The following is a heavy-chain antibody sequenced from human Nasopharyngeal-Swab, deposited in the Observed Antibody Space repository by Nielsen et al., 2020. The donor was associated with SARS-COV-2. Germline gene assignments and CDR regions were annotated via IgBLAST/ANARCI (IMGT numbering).Heavy chain of an antibody. CDR2: INPNSGGT. CDR1: GYTFTCYY. D-gene: IGHD5-18*01. V-gene: IGHV1-2*02. CDR3: ARDRSETAMAIFDY. J-gene: IGHJ4*02. Sequence: ASVKASCKASGYTFTCYYMHWVRQAPGQGLEWMGWINPNSGGTNYAQKFQGRVTTTRDTSISTAYMELSRLRSDDTAVYYCARDRSETAMAIFDYWGQGTLVTVSS.